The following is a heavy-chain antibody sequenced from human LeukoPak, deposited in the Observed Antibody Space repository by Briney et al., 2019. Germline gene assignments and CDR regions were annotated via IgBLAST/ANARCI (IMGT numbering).Heavy chain of an antibody. D-gene: IGHD3-3*01. J-gene: IGHJ3*02. V-gene: IGHV2-5*01. CDR3: AHSLPTAYYDFWSGYYREAFDI. CDR1: GFSRSTSGVG. Sequence: SGPTLVKPTQTLTLTCTFSGFSRSTSGVGVGWIRQPPGKALGWLALIYWNDDKRYSPSLKSRLTITKDTSKNQVVLTMTNMDPVDTATYYCAHSLPTAYYDFWSGYYREAFDIWGQGTMVTVSS. CDR2: IYWNDDK.